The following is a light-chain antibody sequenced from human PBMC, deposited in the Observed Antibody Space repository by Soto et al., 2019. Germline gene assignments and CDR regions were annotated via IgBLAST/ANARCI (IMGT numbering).Light chain of an antibody. CDR1: SSDIGTYHL. CDR2: EVN. CDR3: CSYAGETTDWV. Sequence: QSALTQPASVSGSPGQSVTISCTGTSSDIGTYHLVSWYQHHPGKAPKFMIYEVNKRPSGVSDRFSGSTSGNTASLTISGLQTEDEADYYCCSYAGETTDWVFGGGTKLTVL. V-gene: IGLV2-23*02. J-gene: IGLJ3*02.